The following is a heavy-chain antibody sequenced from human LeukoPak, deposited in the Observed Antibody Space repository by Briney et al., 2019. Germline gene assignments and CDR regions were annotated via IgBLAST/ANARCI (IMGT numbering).Heavy chain of an antibody. CDR2: VFFDGTIQ. Sequence: GGSLRLSCAASGFTFSNYAMHWVRQAPGKGLEWVAVVFFDGTIQYYADAVKGRFTISRDNSKNTLYLQMNSLRAEDTAVYYCAKESGIGYSYGFKDFDYWGQGTLVTVSS. V-gene: IGHV3-30*04. CDR3: AKESGIGYSYGFKDFDY. J-gene: IGHJ4*02. CDR1: GFTFSNYA. D-gene: IGHD5-18*01.